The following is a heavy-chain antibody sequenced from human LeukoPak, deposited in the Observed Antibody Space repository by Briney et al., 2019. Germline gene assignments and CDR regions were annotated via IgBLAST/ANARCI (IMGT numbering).Heavy chain of an antibody. J-gene: IGHJ4*02. V-gene: IGHV1-58*02. CDR3: AAGDSSEFDY. CDR1: GFTFTNSA. Sequence: SVKVSCKASGFTFTNSAMQWVRQARGQRLEWIGWIVVGSGNTNYAQKFQGRVTITRDMSTSTAYMELSSLRSEDTAVYYCAAGDSSEFDYWGQGTLVTVSS. CDR2: IVVGSGNT. D-gene: IGHD3-22*01.